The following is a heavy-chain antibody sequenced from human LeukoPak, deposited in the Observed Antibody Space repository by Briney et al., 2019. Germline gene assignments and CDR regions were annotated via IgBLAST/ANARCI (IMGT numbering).Heavy chain of an antibody. V-gene: IGHV3-53*01. CDR2: IYSGGTT. CDR1: GFTLSSNY. CDR3: ARHRTYYYTMDV. Sequence: GGSLRLSCAASGFTLSSNYMSWVRQAPGRGLEWVSIIYSGGTTYYTDSVKGRFTVSRDNSKNTLYLQMNSLRAEDTAVYFCARHRTYYYTMDVWGQGTTVTVSS. J-gene: IGHJ6*02.